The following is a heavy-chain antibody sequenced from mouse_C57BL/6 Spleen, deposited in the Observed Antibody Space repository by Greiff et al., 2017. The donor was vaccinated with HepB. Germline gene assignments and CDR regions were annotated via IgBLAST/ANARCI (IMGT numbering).Heavy chain of an antibody. Sequence: VHVKQSGAELVKPGASVKLSCTASGFNIKDYYMHWVKQRTEQGLEWIGRIDPEDGETKYAPKFQGKATITADTSSNTAYLQLSSLTSEDTAVYYRARVWPPGYYAMDYWGQGTSVTVSS. D-gene: IGHD2-10*02. J-gene: IGHJ4*01. CDR2: IDPEDGET. CDR1: GFNIKDYY. CDR3: ARVWPPGYYAMDY. V-gene: IGHV14-2*01.